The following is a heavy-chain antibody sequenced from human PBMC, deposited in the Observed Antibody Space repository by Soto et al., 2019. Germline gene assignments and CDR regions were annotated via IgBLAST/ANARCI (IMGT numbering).Heavy chain of an antibody. V-gene: IGHV1-2*02. J-gene: IGHJ3*02. Sequence: ASVKVSCKASGYTFTGYYMHWVRQAPGQGLEWMGWINPNSGDTDYAQKFQGRVTMTRDTSISTAYMELSRLRSDDTAVYYCARPQQSYAFDIWGQGTVVTVSS. CDR2: INPNSGDT. CDR1: GYTFTGYY. D-gene: IGHD6-13*01. CDR3: ARPQQSYAFDI.